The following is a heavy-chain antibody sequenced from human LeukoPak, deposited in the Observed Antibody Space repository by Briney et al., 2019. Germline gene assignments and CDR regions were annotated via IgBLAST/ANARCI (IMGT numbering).Heavy chain of an antibody. CDR3: ARGIGDEYAFDI. CDR2: IYYSGST. V-gene: IGHV4-31*03. J-gene: IGHJ3*02. Sequence: SETLSLTCTVSGGSISSGGYYWSWIRQHPGKGLEWIGYIYYSGSTYYNPSLKSRVTISVDTSKNQFSLKLSSVTAADTAVYYCARGIGDEYAFDIWGQGTMVTVSS. D-gene: IGHD3-10*01. CDR1: GGSISSGGYY.